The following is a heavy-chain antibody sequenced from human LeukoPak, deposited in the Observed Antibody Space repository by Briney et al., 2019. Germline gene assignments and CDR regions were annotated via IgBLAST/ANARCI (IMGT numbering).Heavy chain of an antibody. V-gene: IGHV3-23*01. CDR2: ISGSGGST. Sequence: PGGSLRLSCAASGFTFSSYAMSWVRQAPGKGREWGSAISGSGGSTYYADSVKGRLTISRDNYKNKLYLQMNSLRAGDTAVYYCAKDVAIAALTNWFDPWGQGTLVTVSS. D-gene: IGHD6-6*01. CDR3: AKDVAIAALTNWFDP. CDR1: GFTFSSYA. J-gene: IGHJ5*02.